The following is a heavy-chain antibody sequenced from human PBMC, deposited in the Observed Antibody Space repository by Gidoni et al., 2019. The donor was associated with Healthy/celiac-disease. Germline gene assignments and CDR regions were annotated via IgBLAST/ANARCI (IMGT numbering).Heavy chain of an antibody. J-gene: IGHJ6*02. V-gene: IGHV3-73*01. CDR1: GFTFRGSA. CDR2: IRSKANSYAT. CDR3: TRQFGDIVVVPAGLANYGMDV. D-gene: IGHD2-2*01. Sequence: EVQLVESGGGLVQPGGSLQLSCAASGFTFRGSALHWVRQASGKGLELVGRIRSKANSYATAYAASVKGRFTISRDDSKNTAYLQMNSLKTEDTAVYYCTRQFGDIVVVPAGLANYGMDVWGQGTTVTVSS.